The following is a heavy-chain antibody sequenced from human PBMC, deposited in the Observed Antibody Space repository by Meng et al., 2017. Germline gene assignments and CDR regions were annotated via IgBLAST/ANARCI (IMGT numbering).Heavy chain of an antibody. D-gene: IGHD6-13*01. V-gene: IGHV4-34*01. CDR3: ARGGYSSSGGSRYEYFQH. CDR1: GGSFSGDY. Sequence: GGAGLVKPSATLSLPGLVYGGSFSGDYWGCTGQPPGKGLEWIGEINHSGSTNYTPSLKSRVTISVDTSKNQFSRKLSSVTAADTAVYYCARGGYSSSGGSRYEYFQHWGQGTLVTVSS. J-gene: IGHJ1*01. CDR2: INHSGST.